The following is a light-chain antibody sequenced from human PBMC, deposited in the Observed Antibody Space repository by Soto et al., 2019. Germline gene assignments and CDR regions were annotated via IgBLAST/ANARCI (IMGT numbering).Light chain of an antibody. V-gene: IGKV3-20*01. CDR3: QQYGSSPWT. Sequence: EIVLTQSPGTLSLSPGERATLSCRASQSVSSSYLAWYQQKSCQAPRLLIYGASSRATGIPDRFSGSGSGTDFTLTISRLEPEDFAVYYCQQYGSSPWTFGQGTKVEIK. CDR2: GAS. CDR1: QSVSSSY. J-gene: IGKJ1*01.